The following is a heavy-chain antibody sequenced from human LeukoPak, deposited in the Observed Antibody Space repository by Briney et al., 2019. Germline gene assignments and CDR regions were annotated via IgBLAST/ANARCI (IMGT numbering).Heavy chain of an antibody. J-gene: IGHJ4*02. Sequence: GGSLRLSCATSGSSFSSFWMSWVRQAPGKGLEWVGTIEEDGTVKLYVDSVKGRFTISRDKAGNSLYLQLNNLRAGDTAVYYWAGGGGWDIDYWGQGTLVTVSS. CDR3: AGGGGWDIDY. CDR1: GSSFSSFW. CDR2: IEEDGTVK. V-gene: IGHV3-7*04. D-gene: IGHD1-26*01.